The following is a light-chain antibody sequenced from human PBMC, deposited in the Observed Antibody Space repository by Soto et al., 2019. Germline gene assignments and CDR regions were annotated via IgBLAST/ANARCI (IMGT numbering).Light chain of an antibody. CDR3: QQTYSTRLS. CDR1: QHIITY. Sequence: DVQLTQSPSSLAASVGDRVTITCRSSQHIITYLNWYQQKPGKAPKLLIYAASFLQSGVPSRFSGRGSGTAFSLTISSLQPVDFATYYCQQTYSTRLSFVAGTKVDIK. V-gene: IGKV1-39*01. CDR2: AAS. J-gene: IGKJ4*01.